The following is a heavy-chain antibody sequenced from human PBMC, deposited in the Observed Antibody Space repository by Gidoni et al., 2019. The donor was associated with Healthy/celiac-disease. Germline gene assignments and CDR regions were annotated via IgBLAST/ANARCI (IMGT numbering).Heavy chain of an antibody. J-gene: IGHJ4*02. V-gene: IGHV4-34*01. CDR1: GGSFSGYY. CDR2: INHSGRT. Sequence: QVQLQQWGAGLLKPSETLSLTCAVYGGSFSGYYWSWIRQPPGKGLEWIGEINHSGRTNYNPALKSRVTISVDTSKNQFSLKLSSVTAADTAVYYCARGGGTGWYGWDFDYWGQGTLVTVSS. CDR3: ARGGGTGWYGWDFDY. D-gene: IGHD6-19*01.